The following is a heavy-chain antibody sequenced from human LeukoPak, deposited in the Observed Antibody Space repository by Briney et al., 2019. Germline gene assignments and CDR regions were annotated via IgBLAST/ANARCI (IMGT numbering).Heavy chain of an antibody. CDR2: INPSGGST. CDR3: ARVSGLTLYDY. V-gene: IGHV1-46*01. J-gene: IGHJ4*02. D-gene: IGHD1-14*01. CDR1: GYTFIIHG. Sequence: ASVKVSCKATGYTFIIHGISWVRQAPGQGLEWMGIINPSGGSTSYAQKFQGRVTMTRDTSTSTVYMELSSLRSEDTAVYYCARVSGLTLYDYWGQGTLVTVSS.